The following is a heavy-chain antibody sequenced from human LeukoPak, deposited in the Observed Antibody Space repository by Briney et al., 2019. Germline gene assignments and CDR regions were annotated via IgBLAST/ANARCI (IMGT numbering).Heavy chain of an antibody. D-gene: IGHD1-7*01. CDR3: ARVGASGTTTLDYFDY. V-gene: IGHV7-4-1*02. J-gene: IGHJ4*02. CDR2: INTNTGNP. CDR1: GYTPTSYY. Sequence: ASVKVSCKASGYTPTSYYMHWVRQAPGQGLEWMGWINTNTGNPTYARGFTGRLVLSLDTSVSTAYLQISSLKAEDPAVYCCARVGASGTTTLDYFDYWGQGTLVTVSS.